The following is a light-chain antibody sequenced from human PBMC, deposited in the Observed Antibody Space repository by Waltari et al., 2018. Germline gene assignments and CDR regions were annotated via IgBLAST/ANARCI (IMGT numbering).Light chain of an antibody. Sequence: DIQMTQSPSSLSASVGDRVTITCRASQSVSNYLNWYQQRPGKAPKLLIYAASTLQSGVPSRFGGSGSGTDFTLTISSLQPEGFATYYCQQGYRTPLTFGGGTKVDIK. CDR3: QQGYRTPLT. V-gene: IGKV1-39*01. CDR1: QSVSNY. CDR2: AAS. J-gene: IGKJ4*01.